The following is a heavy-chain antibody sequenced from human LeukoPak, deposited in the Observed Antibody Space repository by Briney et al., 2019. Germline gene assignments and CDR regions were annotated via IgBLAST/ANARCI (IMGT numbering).Heavy chain of an antibody. CDR3: SREDY. J-gene: IGHJ4*02. CDR1: GYTFTGYY. V-gene: IGHV1-2*02. CDR2: INPNSGGT. Sequence: ASVKVSCKASGYTFTGYYLHRVRQAPGQGLEWVGWINPNSGGTNYAQKFQGRVTMTRDTSITTVYMELSRLRSDDTAVYYCSREDYWGQGALVTVSS.